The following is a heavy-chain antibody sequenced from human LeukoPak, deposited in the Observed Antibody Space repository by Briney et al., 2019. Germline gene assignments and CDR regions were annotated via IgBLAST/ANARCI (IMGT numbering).Heavy chain of an antibody. CDR2: IYYSGSA. CDR3: ARHSSPVLVVRATGFGL. V-gene: IGHV4-39*01. CDR1: GGPIISGTNY. J-gene: IGHJ4*02. Sequence: SETLSLTCTVSGGPIISGTNYWAWIRQPPGKRLERIGSIYYSGSAYFNPSFQSRVSMSIDTSKSQFSLKLSSVTAADTAVYHCARHSSPVLVVRATGFGLWGQGTLVTDSS. D-gene: IGHD2-15*01.